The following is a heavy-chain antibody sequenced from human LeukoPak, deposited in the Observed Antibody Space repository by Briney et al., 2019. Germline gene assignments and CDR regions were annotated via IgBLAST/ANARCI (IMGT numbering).Heavy chain of an antibody. CDR2: IRDSGET. V-gene: IGHV3-66*02. D-gene: IGHD5-18*01. CDR1: GFSVSNYY. J-gene: IGHJ4*02. Sequence: PGGSLRLSCAISGFSVSNYYMSWVRQAPGKGLEWVSLIRDSGETFYADSVKGRFTISRDNSKNTMYLQMNRLRVEDTAVYYCARAWDTAMAPFDYWGQGTLVTVSS. CDR3: ARAWDTAMAPFDY.